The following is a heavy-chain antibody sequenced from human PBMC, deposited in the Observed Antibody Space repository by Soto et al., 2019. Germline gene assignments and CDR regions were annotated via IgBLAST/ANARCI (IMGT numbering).Heavy chain of an antibody. CDR3: AKGRYAPKDYYYYYMDV. CDR2: IRGSGGST. Sequence: GXSLRLSCAASGFTFSSHAMSWVRQAPVKGLEWVSAIRGSGGSTYYADSVKGRFTISRDNSKNTLYLQMNSLRAEDTAVYYCAKGRYAPKDYYYYYMDVWGKGTTVTVSS. J-gene: IGHJ6*03. CDR1: GFTFSSHA. D-gene: IGHD5-12*01. V-gene: IGHV3-23*01.